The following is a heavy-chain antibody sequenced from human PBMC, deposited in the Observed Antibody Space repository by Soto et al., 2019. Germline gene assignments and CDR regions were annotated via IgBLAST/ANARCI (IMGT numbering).Heavy chain of an antibody. Sequence: SETLSLTCGVDGGSFRGFYRSWIRQPPGKGLEWIGEVDQSGRTNYNPSLKSQVTISVDTSERQFSLKLSSVTAADTAVYYCARSFYYENSGYPDWGPGILVTVSS. V-gene: IGHV4-34*01. CDR2: VDQSGRT. J-gene: IGHJ4*02. CDR3: ARSFYYENSGYPD. D-gene: IGHD3-22*01. CDR1: GGSFRGFY.